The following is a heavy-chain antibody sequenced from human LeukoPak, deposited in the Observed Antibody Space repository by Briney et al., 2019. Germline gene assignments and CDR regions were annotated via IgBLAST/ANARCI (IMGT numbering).Heavy chain of an antibody. CDR1: GGSISSYY. J-gene: IGHJ4*02. D-gene: IGHD6-19*01. CDR2: IYYTGST. V-gene: IGHV4-59*01. CDR3: ARGSGFYGY. Sequence: SETLSLTCTVSGGSISSYYWSWIRQPPRKGLEWIGHIYYTGSTNYNPSLKSRVTISVDTSKNQFSLKLSSVTAADTAVYYCARGSGFYGYWGQGTLVTVSS.